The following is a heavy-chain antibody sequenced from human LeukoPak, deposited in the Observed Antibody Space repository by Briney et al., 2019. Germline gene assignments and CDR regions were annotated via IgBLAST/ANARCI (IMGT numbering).Heavy chain of an antibody. D-gene: IGHD3-10*01. CDR1: GFTFSSYE. CDR3: ARDPSTMVRGESPREFDY. V-gene: IGHV3-48*03. J-gene: IGHJ4*02. CDR2: ISSSGTTI. Sequence: GGSLRLSCAASGFTFSSYEMNWVRQAPGKGLEWVSDISSSGTTIHYADSVKGRFTISRDNAKNSLYLQMNSLRAEDTAVYYCARDPSTMVRGESPREFDYWGQGTLVTVSS.